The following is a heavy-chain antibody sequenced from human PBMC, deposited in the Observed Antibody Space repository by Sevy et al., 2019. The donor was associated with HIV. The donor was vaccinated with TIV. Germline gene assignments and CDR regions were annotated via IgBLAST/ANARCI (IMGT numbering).Heavy chain of an antibody. Sequence: GGSLRLSCAASGFTFSKYSMSWVRQPPGKGLGWVSTLSFGCGEINYADSVKGRFTISRDNSMSSVYLQMNNLRPEDTAVYYCAREGCTKPHDYWGQGTLVTVSS. J-gene: IGHJ4*02. V-gene: IGHV3-23*01. CDR3: AREGCTKPHDY. D-gene: IGHD2-8*01. CDR1: GFTFSKYS. CDR2: LSFGCGEI.